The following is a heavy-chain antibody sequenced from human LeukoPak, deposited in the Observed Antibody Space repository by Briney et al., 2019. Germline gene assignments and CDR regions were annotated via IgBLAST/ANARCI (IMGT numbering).Heavy chain of an antibody. CDR1: GGSISSYY. J-gene: IGHJ5*02. CDR2: IYYSGST. Sequence: KPSETLSLTCTVSGGSISSYYWSWIRQPPGKGLEWIGYIYYSGSTNYNPSLKSRVTISVDTSKNQFSLKLSSVTAADTAVYYCATHLYGSGLFDPWGQGTLVTVSS. CDR3: ATHLYGSGLFDP. D-gene: IGHD3-10*01. V-gene: IGHV4-59*01.